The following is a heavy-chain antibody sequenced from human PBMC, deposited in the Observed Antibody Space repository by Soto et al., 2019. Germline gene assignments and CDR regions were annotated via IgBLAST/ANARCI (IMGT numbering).Heavy chain of an antibody. Sequence: EVQLLESGGGLVQPGGSLRLSCAVSGFTFSNYAMSWVRQAPGKGLEWVSAISGSGNSINYADSVKGRFTISRDNSKNTVYLQMNSLRAEDTAVYYCARDVWELLRGFDPWGQGTLVTVSS. CDR3: ARDVWELLRGFDP. D-gene: IGHD1-26*01. CDR1: GFTFSNYA. CDR2: ISGSGNSI. V-gene: IGHV3-23*01. J-gene: IGHJ5*02.